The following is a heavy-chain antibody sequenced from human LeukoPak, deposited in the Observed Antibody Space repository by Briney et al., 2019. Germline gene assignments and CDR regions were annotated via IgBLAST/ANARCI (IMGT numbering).Heavy chain of an antibody. CDR2: INSNGGST. CDR1: GFTYSVYA. J-gene: IGHJ4*02. Sequence: PGRTLSLSRVVSGFTYSVYAKHWVRETPGKGLEYVLGINSNGGSTHYANSVKGRFTISRDNSKHTLYLQMGSLRTEDMAVYYCARAATGTAVSDFGCWGQGTLVTVSS. D-gene: IGHD4-17*01. V-gene: IGHV3-64*01. CDR3: ARAATGTAVSDFGC.